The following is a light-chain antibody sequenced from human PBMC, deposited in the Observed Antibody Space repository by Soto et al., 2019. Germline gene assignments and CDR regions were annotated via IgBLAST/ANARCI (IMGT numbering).Light chain of an antibody. Sequence: QSALTQPASVSGSPGQSITISCTGTSSDVGGYNYVSWYQQHPGKAPKLMIYDVSNRPSGVSNRFSGSKSGNTASLTISGLQAEDEADYYCSSYTSSSHSGVFGTGTKVTVL. CDR2: DVS. CDR1: SSDVGGYNY. J-gene: IGLJ1*01. CDR3: SSYTSSSHSGV. V-gene: IGLV2-14*01.